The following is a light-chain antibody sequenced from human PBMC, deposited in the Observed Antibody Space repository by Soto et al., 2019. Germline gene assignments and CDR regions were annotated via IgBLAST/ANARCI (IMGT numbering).Light chain of an antibody. Sequence: QSVLTQPPSVSGTPGQRVTISCSGSSSNMGSNTVNWFQQIPGTAPKLLIARNNQRPSGVPDRFSGSKSGTSASLAISGLQSEDEADYYCAAWDDGVSGYIFATPTKVTVL. CDR3: AAWDDGVSGYI. J-gene: IGLJ1*01. CDR2: RNN. V-gene: IGLV1-44*01. CDR1: SSNMGSNT.